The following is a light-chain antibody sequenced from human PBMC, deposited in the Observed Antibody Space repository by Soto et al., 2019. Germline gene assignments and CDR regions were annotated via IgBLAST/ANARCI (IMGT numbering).Light chain of an antibody. Sequence: DIQMTQSPSTLSASVGDRVTITCRASQSISSWLAWYQQRPGKAPNLLIYDASALQSGVPSRFSGSGSGTDFTLTISRLEPEDFAVYYCQQFSSYPLTFGGGTKVDIK. CDR1: QSISSW. V-gene: IGKV1-5*01. J-gene: IGKJ4*01. CDR2: DAS. CDR3: QQFSSYPLT.